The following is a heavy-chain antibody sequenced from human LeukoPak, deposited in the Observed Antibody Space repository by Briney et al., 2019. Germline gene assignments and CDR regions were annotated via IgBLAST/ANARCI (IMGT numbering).Heavy chain of an antibody. CDR2: IYFTGSI. Sequence: PSETLSLTCTVPGGSVSSADYYWSWIRQPPGKGLEWIGYIYFTGSIYHNPSLRGRITIALDTSKNQFYLKLNSVAAEDTAVFSCATVNVACGAHRGLLGHAFDIWGQGTMVTVSS. V-gene: IGHV4-30-4*01. CDR3: ATVNVACGAHRGLLGHAFDI. D-gene: IGHD3-10*01. J-gene: IGHJ3*02. CDR1: GGSVSSADYY.